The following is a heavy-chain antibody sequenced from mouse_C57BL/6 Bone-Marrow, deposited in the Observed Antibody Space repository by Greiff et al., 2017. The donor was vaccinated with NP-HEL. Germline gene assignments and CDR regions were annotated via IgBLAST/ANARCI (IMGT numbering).Heavy chain of an antibody. CDR2: FYPGSGST. CDR1: GYTFTSYW. V-gene: IGHV1-55*01. Sequence: VKLQQPGAELVKPGASVKMSCKASGYTFTSYWITWVKQRPGQGLEWIGDFYPGSGSTNYNEKFKSKATLTVATSSSTAYMQLSSLTSEDSAVDYCARQLRPFAYWGQGTLVTVSA. J-gene: IGHJ3*01. CDR3: ARQLRPFAY. D-gene: IGHD3-2*02.